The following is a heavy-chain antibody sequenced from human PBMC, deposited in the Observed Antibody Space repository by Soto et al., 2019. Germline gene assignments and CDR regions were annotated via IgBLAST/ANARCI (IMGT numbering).Heavy chain of an antibody. CDR1: GGSISSYY. CDR2: IYYSGST. J-gene: IGHJ4*02. D-gene: IGHD6-13*01. Sequence: SETLSLTCTVSGGSISSYYWSWIRQPPGKGLEWIGYIYYSGSTNYNPSLKSRVTISVDTSKNQFSLKLSSVTAADTAVYYCARGAGAAARFDYWGQGTLVTVSS. V-gene: IGHV4-59*01. CDR3: ARGAGAAARFDY.